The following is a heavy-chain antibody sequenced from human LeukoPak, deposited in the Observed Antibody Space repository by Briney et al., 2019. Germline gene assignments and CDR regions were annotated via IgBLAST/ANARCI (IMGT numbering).Heavy chain of an antibody. Sequence: SETLSLTCTVSGGSISSGDYYWSWIRQPPGKGLEWIGYIYYSGSTYYNPSLKSRVTISVDTSKNQFSLKLSSVTAADTAVYYCARDVPAAWDRYGMDVWGQGTTVTVSS. D-gene: IGHD1-26*01. CDR2: IYYSGST. V-gene: IGHV4-30-4*01. CDR1: GGSISSGDYY. J-gene: IGHJ6*02. CDR3: ARDVPAAWDRYGMDV.